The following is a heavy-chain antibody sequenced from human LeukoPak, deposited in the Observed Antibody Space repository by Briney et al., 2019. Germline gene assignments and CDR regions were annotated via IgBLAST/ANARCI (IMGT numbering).Heavy chain of an antibody. Sequence: GGPLRLSCAAYGFTFSSYPMSWVRQAPGKGKEWVSLISGSGGITYYADSVKGRFTITRDNSKNTLYLQMDSLRAEDTAVYYCSKDSAAVGGPTTDWGQGTLVTVSS. CDR2: ISGSGGIT. CDR3: SKDSAAVGGPTTD. V-gene: IGHV3-23*01. D-gene: IGHD6-13*01. J-gene: IGHJ4*02. CDR1: GFTFSSYP.